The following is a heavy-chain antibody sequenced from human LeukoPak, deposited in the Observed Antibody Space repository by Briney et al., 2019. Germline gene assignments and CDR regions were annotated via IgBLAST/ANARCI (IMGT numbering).Heavy chain of an antibody. V-gene: IGHV4-59*01. D-gene: IGHD5-24*01. CDR2: LYYRGSS. J-gene: IGHJ4*02. CDR3: ARIAPLDGYRFDY. Sequence: SETLSLTCTVSGGSISTYYWSWIRQPPGKGLEFIGYLYYRGSSNYNPSLKSRVTISVDSSKNQFSLSLSSVTAADTAVYYCARIAPLDGYRFDYWGQGTLVTVSS. CDR1: GGSISTYY.